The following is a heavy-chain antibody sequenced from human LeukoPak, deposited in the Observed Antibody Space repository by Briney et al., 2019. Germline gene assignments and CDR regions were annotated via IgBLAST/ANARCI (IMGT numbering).Heavy chain of an antibody. V-gene: IGHV3-23*01. D-gene: IGHD1-1*01. J-gene: IGHJ5*02. CDR2: ISGSGGST. Sequence: GGSLRLSCAASGFTFSSYAMSWVRQAPGKGLEWVSAISGSGGSTYYADSVKGRFTISRDNSKNTLYLQMNSLRAEDTAVYYCARVYTGVMWFDPWGQGTLVTVSS. CDR1: GFTFSSYA. CDR3: ARVYTGVMWFDP.